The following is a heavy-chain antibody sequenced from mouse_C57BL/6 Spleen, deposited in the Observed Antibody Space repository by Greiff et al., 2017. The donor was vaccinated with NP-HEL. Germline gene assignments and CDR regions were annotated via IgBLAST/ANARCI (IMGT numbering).Heavy chain of an antibody. D-gene: IGHD1-1*01. CDR2: IYPGSGST. CDR3: ARTHYGSSYWYFDV. J-gene: IGHJ1*03. CDR1: GYTFTSYW. Sequence: QVQLKQPGAELVKPGASVKMSCKASGYTFTSYWITWVKQRPGQGLEWIGDIYPGSGSTNYNEKFKSKATLTVDTSSSTAYMQLSSLTSEDSAVYYCARTHYGSSYWYFDVWGTGTTVTVSS. V-gene: IGHV1-55*01.